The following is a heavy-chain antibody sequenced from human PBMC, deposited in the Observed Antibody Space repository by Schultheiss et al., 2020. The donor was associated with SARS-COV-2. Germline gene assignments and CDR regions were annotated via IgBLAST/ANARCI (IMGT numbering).Heavy chain of an antibody. D-gene: IGHD6-19*01. CDR3: ARGVAVDT. V-gene: IGHV4-34*01. J-gene: IGHJ5*02. Sequence: SQTLSLTCAVYGASFTDNYWTWIRQSPGNGLEWIGEINHSGSSNQNPSLRSRVTLSVDTSKNQISLKLSSVTAADTAVYYCARGVAVDTWGQGTLVTVSS. CDR1: GASFTDNY. CDR2: INHSGSS.